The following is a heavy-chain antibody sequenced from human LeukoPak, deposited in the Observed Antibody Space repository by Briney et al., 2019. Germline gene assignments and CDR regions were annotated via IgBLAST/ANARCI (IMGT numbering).Heavy chain of an antibody. Sequence: GGSLRLSCAASGFTFSSYAMNWVRQAPRKGLEWVSAISGSGGSTYYADSVKGRFTISRDNSKNTLYLQMNSLRAEDTALYYCAKDFRPIVYWGQGTLVTVSS. J-gene: IGHJ4*02. CDR3: AKDFRPIVY. CDR1: GFTFSSYA. V-gene: IGHV3-23*01. CDR2: ISGSGGST.